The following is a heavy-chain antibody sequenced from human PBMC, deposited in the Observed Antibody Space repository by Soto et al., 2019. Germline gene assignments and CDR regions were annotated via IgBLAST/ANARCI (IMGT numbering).Heavy chain of an antibody. CDR1: GFTFGSFS. Sequence: EVQLVESGGGLVKPGGSLRLSCAASGFTFGSFSINGVPQAPGKGLEWVSSISSSSSYIYYADSVKGRFTISRDNAKNSLYLQMNSLRAEDTAVYYCARNLYYYGDYSGYWGQGTLVTVSS. CDR3: ARNLYYYGDYSGY. CDR2: ISSSSSYI. D-gene: IGHD3-10*01. J-gene: IGHJ4*02. V-gene: IGHV3-21*01.